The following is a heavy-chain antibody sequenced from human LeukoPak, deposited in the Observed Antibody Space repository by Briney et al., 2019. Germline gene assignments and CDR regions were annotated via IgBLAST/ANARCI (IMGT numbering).Heavy chain of an antibody. V-gene: IGHV4-59*01. J-gene: IGHJ6*02. Sequence: SETLSLTCTVSGGSISSYYWSWIRQPPGKGLEWIGYIYYSGSTNYNPSLKSRVTISVDTSKNQFSLKLSSVTAADTAVYYCARRQLSYGSYGMDVWGQGITVTVSS. CDR3: ARRQLSYGSYGMDV. CDR1: GGSISSYY. D-gene: IGHD5-18*01. CDR2: IYYSGST.